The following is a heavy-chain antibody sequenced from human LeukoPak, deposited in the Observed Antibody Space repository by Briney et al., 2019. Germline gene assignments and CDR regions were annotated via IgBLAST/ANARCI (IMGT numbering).Heavy chain of an antibody. V-gene: IGHV3-7*01. Sequence: PGGSLRLSCAASGFTFSSYWMSWVRQAPGKGLEWVANIKQDGSEKYYVDSVKGRFTISRDNAKNSLYLQMNSLRAEDTAVYYCATRDANYDFWSYDYSGQGTLVTVFS. CDR1: GFTFSSYW. J-gene: IGHJ4*02. D-gene: IGHD3-3*01. CDR2: IKQDGSEK. CDR3: ATRDANYDFWSYDY.